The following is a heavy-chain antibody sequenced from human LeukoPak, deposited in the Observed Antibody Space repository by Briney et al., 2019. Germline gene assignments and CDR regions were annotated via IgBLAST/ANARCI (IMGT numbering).Heavy chain of an antibody. J-gene: IGHJ4*02. CDR3: ARATDDYGDYPFVYYFDY. Sequence: ASVKVSCKASGYTFTSYDINWVRQATGQGLEWMGWMNPNSGNTGYAQKFQGRVTMTRNTSISTAYMELSSLRSEDTAVYYCARATDDYGDYPFVYYFDYWGQGTLVTVSS. V-gene: IGHV1-8*01. D-gene: IGHD4-17*01. CDR2: MNPNSGNT. CDR1: GYTFTSYD.